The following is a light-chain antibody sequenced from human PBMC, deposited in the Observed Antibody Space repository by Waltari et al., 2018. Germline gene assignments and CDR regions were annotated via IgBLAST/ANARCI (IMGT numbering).Light chain of an antibody. J-gene: IGKJ5*01. Sequence: EIVLTQSPATLSLSPGERATLSCRASQRLTSYLAWYQQKPGQPPRLLIYDGPNRDTGIPARFSGSGSGTDFTLTISSLEPEDFAVYYCQQRSSWPPITFGQGTRLEIK. CDR2: DGP. CDR3: QQRSSWPPIT. V-gene: IGKV3-11*01. CDR1: QRLTSY.